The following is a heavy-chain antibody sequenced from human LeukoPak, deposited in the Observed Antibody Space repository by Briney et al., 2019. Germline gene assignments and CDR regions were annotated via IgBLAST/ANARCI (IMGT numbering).Heavy chain of an antibody. CDR2: IIPIFGTA. D-gene: IGHD2-15*01. Sequence: GASVKVSCKASGGTFSSYAISWVRQALGQGLEWMGRIIPIFGTANYAQKFQGRVTITTDESTSTAYMELSSLRSEDTAVYYCARPSVVVAASGAFDIWGQGTMVTVSS. V-gene: IGHV1-69*05. CDR1: GGTFSSYA. J-gene: IGHJ3*02. CDR3: ARPSVVVAASGAFDI.